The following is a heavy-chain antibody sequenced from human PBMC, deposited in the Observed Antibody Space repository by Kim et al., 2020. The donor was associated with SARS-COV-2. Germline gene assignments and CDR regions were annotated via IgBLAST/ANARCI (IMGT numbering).Heavy chain of an antibody. CDR3: ARAYYLDSSGYYLAY. D-gene: IGHD3-22*01. Sequence: DSGKGRFNISRDNSKNTLYFQMNSPGAEDAAVYYCARAYYLDSSGYYLAYWGQGTLVTVSS. V-gene: IGHV3-53*01. J-gene: IGHJ4*02.